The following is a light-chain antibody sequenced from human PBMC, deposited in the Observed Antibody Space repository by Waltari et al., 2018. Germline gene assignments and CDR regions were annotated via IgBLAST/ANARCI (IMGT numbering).Light chain of an antibody. CDR3: QQYYSYPL. V-gene: IGKV1-8*01. CDR1: QGISSY. J-gene: IGKJ5*01. CDR2: AAS. Sequence: AIRITQSPSSLSASTGDRVTITCRAGQGISSYLAWYQQKPGKAPKLLIYAASTLQSGVPSRFSGSGAGTDFTLTISCLQSEDFATYYCQQYYSYPLFGQGTRLEIK.